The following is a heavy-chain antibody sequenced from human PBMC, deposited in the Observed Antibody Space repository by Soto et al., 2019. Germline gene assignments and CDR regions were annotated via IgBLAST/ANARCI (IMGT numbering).Heavy chain of an antibody. CDR3: AREDRYYDSSGWHGDFDY. J-gene: IGHJ4*02. CDR1: GFTFSDYY. Sequence: GGSLRLSCAASGFTFSDYYMSWIRQAPGKGLEWVSYISSSGSTIYYADSVKGRFTIYKDNAKNSLYLQMNSLRAEDTAVYYCAREDRYYDSSGWHGDFDYWGQGTLVTVSS. D-gene: IGHD3-22*01. V-gene: IGHV3-11*01. CDR2: ISSSGSTI.